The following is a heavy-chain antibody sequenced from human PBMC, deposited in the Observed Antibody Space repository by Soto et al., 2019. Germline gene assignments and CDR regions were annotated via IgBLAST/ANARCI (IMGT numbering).Heavy chain of an antibody. CDR3: AREALYDYIWGSYRYFDY. Sequence: GGSLRLSCAASGFTFSSYSMNWVRQAPGKGLEWVSYISSSSSTIYYADSVKGRFTISRDNAKNSLYLQMNSLRAEDTAVYYCAREALYDYIWGSYRYFDYWGQGTLVTVSS. CDR1: GFTFSSYS. J-gene: IGHJ4*02. V-gene: IGHV3-48*01. CDR2: ISSSSSTI. D-gene: IGHD3-16*02.